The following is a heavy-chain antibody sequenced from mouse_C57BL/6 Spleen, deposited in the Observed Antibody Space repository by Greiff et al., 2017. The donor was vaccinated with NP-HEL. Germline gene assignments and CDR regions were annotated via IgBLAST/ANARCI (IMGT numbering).Heavy chain of an antibody. D-gene: IGHD2-2*01. CDR3: AKGANGYDEVYAMDY. J-gene: IGHJ4*01. CDR2: IWRGGST. CDR1: GFSLTSYG. Sequence: VQLKESGPGLVQPSQSLSITCTVSGFSLTSYGVHWVRQSPGKGLEWLGVIWRGGSTDYNAAFMSRLSITKDNPKSQVFFKMNSLQADDTAIYYCAKGANGYDEVYAMDYWGQGTSVTVSS. V-gene: IGHV2-5*01.